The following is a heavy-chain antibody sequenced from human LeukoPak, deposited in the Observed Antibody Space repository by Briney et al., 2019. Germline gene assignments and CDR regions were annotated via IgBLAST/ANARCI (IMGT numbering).Heavy chain of an antibody. CDR3: AGVDYRGYDSNTFDP. J-gene: IGHJ5*02. CDR1: GGSIIGGAYY. V-gene: IGHV4-61*02. D-gene: IGHD5-12*01. Sequence: SETLSLTCTLSGGSIIGGAYYWSWIRQLDGKGLECIGRIYSSRANSGSTNYNPSLKCRATMSLDMSRNQFSLKLSSVTAADTAVYYCAGVDYRGYDSNTFDPWGQGTLVTVSS. CDR2: IYSSRANSGST.